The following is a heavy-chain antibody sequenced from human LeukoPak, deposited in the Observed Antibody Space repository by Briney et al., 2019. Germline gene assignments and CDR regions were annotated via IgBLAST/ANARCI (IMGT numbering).Heavy chain of an antibody. J-gene: IGHJ6*02. Sequence: ASVKVSCTASGYTFTSYYMHWVRQAPGQGLEWMGIINPSGGSTSYAQKFQGRVTMTRDTSTSTVYMELSSLRSEDTAVYYCARDPLNARIVGATMVNYGMDVWGQGTTVTVSS. CDR3: ARDPLNARIVGATMVNYGMDV. CDR2: INPSGGST. D-gene: IGHD1-26*01. CDR1: GYTFTSYY. V-gene: IGHV1-46*01.